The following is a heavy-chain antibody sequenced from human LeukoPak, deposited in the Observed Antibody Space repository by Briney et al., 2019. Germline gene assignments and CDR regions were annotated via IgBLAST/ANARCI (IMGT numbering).Heavy chain of an antibody. Sequence: PGGSLRLSCAASGFTVSSNYMSWVRQAPGKGLEWVSVIYSGGSTYYADSVKGRFTISRDNSKNTLYLQMNSLRAEDTAVYYCAKGRTTLYSSSWPRTGTYYYYYMDVWGKGTTVTVSS. D-gene: IGHD6-13*01. CDR1: GFTVSSNY. CDR2: IYSGGST. V-gene: IGHV3-53*05. J-gene: IGHJ6*03. CDR3: AKGRTTLYSSSWPRTGTYYYYYMDV.